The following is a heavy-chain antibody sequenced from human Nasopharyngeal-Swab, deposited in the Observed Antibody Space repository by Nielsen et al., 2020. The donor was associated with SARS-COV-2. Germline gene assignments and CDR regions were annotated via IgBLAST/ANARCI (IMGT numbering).Heavy chain of an antibody. CDR3: ARVFDYYDSSGYYIRYYYYYMDV. CDR1: GGSFSGYY. J-gene: IGHJ6*03. CDR2: INHSGST. V-gene: IGHV4-34*01. Sequence: SQTLSLTCAVYGGSFSGYYWSWIRQPPGKGLEWIGEINHSGSTNYTPSLKSRVTISVDTSKNQFSLKLSSVTAADTAVYYCARVFDYYDSSGYYIRYYYYYMDVWGKGTTVTVSS. D-gene: IGHD3-22*01.